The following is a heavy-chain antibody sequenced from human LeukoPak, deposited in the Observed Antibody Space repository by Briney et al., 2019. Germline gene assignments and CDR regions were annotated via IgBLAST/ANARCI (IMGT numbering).Heavy chain of an antibody. Sequence: KTSETLSLTCNVFGGSINNYFWSWIRQPAGKGLVWIGRVSSTGSTHYNPSLNSRVTISVDKSKNLFSLKMKSVTAADTAVYYCAREQTTGFENWGQGTLVTVSS. CDR2: VSSTGST. CDR3: AREQTTGFEN. CDR1: GGSINNYF. D-gene: IGHD4-17*01. V-gene: IGHV4-4*07. J-gene: IGHJ4*02.